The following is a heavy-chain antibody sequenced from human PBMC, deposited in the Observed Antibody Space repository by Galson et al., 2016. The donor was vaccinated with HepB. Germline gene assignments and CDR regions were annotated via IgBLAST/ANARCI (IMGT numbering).Heavy chain of an antibody. CDR3: AVGGSR. CDR1: GGTFSTYV. Sequence: SVKVSCKASGGTFSTYVLSWVRQVPGQGLEWMGGIIPILDTANYAQNFLGRVTITADMFTSTTYMELSSLTSEDTAVYYCAVGGSRWGQGTLVSFSA. D-gene: IGHD2-15*01. CDR2: IIPILDTA. V-gene: IGHV1-69*10. J-gene: IGHJ4*02.